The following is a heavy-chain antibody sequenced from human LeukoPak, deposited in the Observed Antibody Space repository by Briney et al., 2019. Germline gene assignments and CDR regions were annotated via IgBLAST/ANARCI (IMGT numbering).Heavy chain of an antibody. V-gene: IGHV4-59*12. J-gene: IGHJ5*02. CDR3: ARGRFYSYGYWWFDP. Sequence: SETLSLTCTVSGDSISSYYWSWIRQPPGKGLEWIGSIYYSGSTNYNPSLKSRVTISVDTSKNQFSLKLSSVTAADTAVYYCARGRFYSYGYWWFDPWGQGTLVTVSS. D-gene: IGHD5-18*01. CDR1: GDSISSYY. CDR2: IYYSGST.